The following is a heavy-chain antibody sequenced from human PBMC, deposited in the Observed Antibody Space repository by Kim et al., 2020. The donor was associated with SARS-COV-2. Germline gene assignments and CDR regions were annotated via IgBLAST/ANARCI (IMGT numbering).Heavy chain of an antibody. CDR1: GFTFSSYS. Sequence: GGSLRLSCAASGFTFSSYSMNWVRQAPGKGLEWVSSISSSSSYIYYADSVKGRFTISRDNAKNSLYLQMNSLRAEDTAVYYCARITQWLGPYYYGMDVWGQGTTVTVSS. D-gene: IGHD6-19*01. J-gene: IGHJ6*02. CDR3: ARITQWLGPYYYGMDV. V-gene: IGHV3-21*01. CDR2: ISSSSSYI.